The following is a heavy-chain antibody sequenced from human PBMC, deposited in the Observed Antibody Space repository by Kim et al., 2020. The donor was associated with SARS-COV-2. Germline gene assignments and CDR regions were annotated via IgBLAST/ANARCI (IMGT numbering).Heavy chain of an antibody. CDR3: ARVQPSGTKYYFDY. CDR1: GFTFSYYW. J-gene: IGHJ4*02. V-gene: IGHV3-74*01. Sequence: GGSLRLSCAASGFTFSYYWMHWVRQAPGKGLVWVSRIHSDGSYTDYADSVKGRFTISRDNAENTLYLQMSSLRAEDTAVYYCARVQPSGTKYYFDYCGQG. D-gene: IGHD2-2*01. CDR2: IHSDGSYT.